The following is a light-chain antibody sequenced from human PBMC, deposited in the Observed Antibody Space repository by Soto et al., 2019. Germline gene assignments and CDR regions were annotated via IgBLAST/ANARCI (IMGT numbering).Light chain of an antibody. V-gene: IGKV1-9*01. CDR3: QQHDSYPIT. CDR1: QGLSTY. J-gene: IGKJ5*01. Sequence: IQLTQSPSSLSASVGDRVTITCRASQGLSTYLAWYQQKPGTAPKLLIYAASTLQSGVPSRFSGSGSGTDFTLTISSLQAEDFATYYCQQHDSYPITFGQGTRLEIK. CDR2: AAS.